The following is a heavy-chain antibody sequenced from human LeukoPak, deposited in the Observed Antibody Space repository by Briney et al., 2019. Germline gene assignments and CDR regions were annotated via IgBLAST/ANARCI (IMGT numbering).Heavy chain of an antibody. CDR3: ARDRAMDDY. V-gene: IGHV3-7*01. D-gene: IGHD5-18*01. CDR2: IKQDGSEK. Sequence: TGGSLRLSCAASGFTFRSYWMNWVRQAPGKGLEWVANIKQDGSEKYYVDSVKGRFTISRGNSKNSLYLQMNSLRAEDTAVYYCARDRAMDDYWGQGTLVTVSS. CDR1: GFTFRSYW. J-gene: IGHJ4*02.